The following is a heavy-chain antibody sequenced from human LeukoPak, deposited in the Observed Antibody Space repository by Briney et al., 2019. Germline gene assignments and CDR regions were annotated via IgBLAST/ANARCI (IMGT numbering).Heavy chain of an antibody. V-gene: IGHV3-23*01. Sequence: GGSLRLSCAASGFTFSSYAMNWVRQAPGKGLQWVSAISGSGGSTYYADSVKGRFTISRDNSKNTLYLQMNSLRAEDTAVYYCASQPDIVVVPARRLIPWGQGTLVTVSS. CDR3: ASQPDIVVVPARRLIP. CDR2: ISGSGGST. CDR1: GFTFSSYA. D-gene: IGHD2-2*01. J-gene: IGHJ4*02.